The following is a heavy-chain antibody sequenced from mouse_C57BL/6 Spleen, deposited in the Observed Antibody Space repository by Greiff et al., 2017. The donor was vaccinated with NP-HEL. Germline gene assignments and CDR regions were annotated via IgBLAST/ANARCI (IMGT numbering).Heavy chain of an antibody. V-gene: IGHV1-50*01. CDR2: IDPSDSYT. D-gene: IGHD2-4*01. J-gene: IGHJ4*01. CDR1: GYTFTSYW. CDR3: ARRDYDEENYAMDY. Sequence: QVQLKQPGAELVKPGASVKLSCKASGYTFTSYWMQWVKQRPGQGLEWIGEIDPSDSYTNYNQKFKGKATLTVDTSSSTAYMQLSSLTSEDSAVYYCARRDYDEENYAMDYWGQGTSVTVSS.